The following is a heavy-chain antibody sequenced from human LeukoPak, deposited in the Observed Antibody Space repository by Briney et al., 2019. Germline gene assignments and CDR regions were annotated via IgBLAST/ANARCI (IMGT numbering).Heavy chain of an antibody. J-gene: IGHJ4*02. CDR1: GGSISSGSYY. CDR3: ARPRQGDYYFDY. CDR2: IYYSGST. Sequence: SETLSLTSTVSGGSISSGSYYWGWIRQPPGKGLEWIGSIYYSGSTYYNPSLKSRVTISVDTSKNQFSLKLSSVTAADTAVYYCARPRQGDYYFDYWGQGTLVTVSS. V-gene: IGHV4-39*01. D-gene: IGHD2-21*02.